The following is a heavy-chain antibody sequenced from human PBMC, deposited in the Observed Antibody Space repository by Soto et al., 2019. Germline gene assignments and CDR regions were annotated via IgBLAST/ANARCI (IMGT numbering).Heavy chain of an antibody. J-gene: IGHJ5*02. D-gene: IGHD2-2*01. V-gene: IGHV3-21*01. CDR1: GFTVSSNY. CDR2: ISSSSSYI. Sequence: EVQLVESGGGLIQPGRSLRLSCAASGFTVSSNYMSWVRQAPGKGLEWVSSISSSSSYIYYADSVKSPFTISRHNAKTSLYLQRICLRAEDTAVYYCARAPRVVVPAANNWFDPWGQGTLVIVAS. CDR3: ARAPRVVVPAANNWFDP.